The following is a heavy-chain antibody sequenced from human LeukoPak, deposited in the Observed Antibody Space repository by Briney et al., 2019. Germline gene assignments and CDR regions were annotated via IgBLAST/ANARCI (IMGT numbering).Heavy chain of an antibody. Sequence: GRSLRLSCAAPGFTFSSYGMHWVRQAPGKGLEWVAVISYDGSNKYYADSVKGRFTISRDNSENTLYLQMNSLRAEDTAVYYCAKVADYGDDDDYWGQGTLVTVSS. J-gene: IGHJ4*02. D-gene: IGHD4-17*01. CDR3: AKVADYGDDDDY. CDR1: GFTFSSYG. V-gene: IGHV3-30*18. CDR2: ISYDGSNK.